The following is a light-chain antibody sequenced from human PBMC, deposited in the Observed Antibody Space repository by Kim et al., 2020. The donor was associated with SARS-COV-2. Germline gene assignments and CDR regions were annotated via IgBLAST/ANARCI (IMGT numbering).Light chain of an antibody. V-gene: IGLV2-11*01. Sequence: PGQSVTISCTGTSNDVGAYDYVSWYQHHPGKAPKLMIYDVTNRPSGVPDRFSGSKSGNTASLTISGLQAEDEADYHCCSYAGTYLIFGGGTQLTVL. CDR1: SNDVGAYDY. J-gene: IGLJ2*01. CDR2: DVT. CDR3: CSYAGTYLI.